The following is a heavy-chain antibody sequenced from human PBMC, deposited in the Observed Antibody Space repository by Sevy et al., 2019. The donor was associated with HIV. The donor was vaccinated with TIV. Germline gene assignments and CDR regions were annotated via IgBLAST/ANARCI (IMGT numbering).Heavy chain of an antibody. J-gene: IGHJ4*02. D-gene: IGHD2-21*02. CDR2: INSRSTYI. V-gene: IGHV3-21*01. CDR3: ARDPSPGITAIQDY. CDR1: GFTFSSFS. Sequence: GGCLRLSCTASGFTFSSFSMSWVRQAPGKGLEWFASINSRSTYIYHADPVKGRFTISRDNAKNSLYLQMNSLRAEDTAYSYCARDPSPGITAIQDYWGPGTLVTVSS.